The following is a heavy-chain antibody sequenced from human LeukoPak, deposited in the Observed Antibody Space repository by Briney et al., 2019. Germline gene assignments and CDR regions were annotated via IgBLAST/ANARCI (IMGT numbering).Heavy chain of an antibody. CDR2: ISSSSSYI. D-gene: IGHD2-15*01. CDR3: ARDQAAKGYCSGGSCYSGYYYYYMDV. J-gene: IGHJ6*03. V-gene: IGHV3-21*01. Sequence: GGSLRLSCAASGFTFSSYSMNWVRQAPGKGLEWVSSISSSSSYIYYADSVKGRFTISRDNAKNSLYLQMNSLRAEDTAVYYCARDQAAKGYCSGGSCYSGYYYYYMDVWGKGTTVTVSS. CDR1: GFTFSSYS.